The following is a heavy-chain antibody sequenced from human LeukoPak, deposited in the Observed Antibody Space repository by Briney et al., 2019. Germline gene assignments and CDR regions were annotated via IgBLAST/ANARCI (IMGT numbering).Heavy chain of an antibody. J-gene: IGHJ4*02. Sequence: GGSLRLSCAASGFTFSSYSMTWVRQAPGKGLEWVSSISSSSSYIYYADSVKGRFTISRDNAKNSLYLQMNSLRAEDTAVYYCARDAGYCSSTSCHIPSGWGQGTLVTVSS. CDR3: ARDAGYCSSTSCHIPSG. CDR1: GFTFSSYS. CDR2: ISSSSSYI. V-gene: IGHV3-21*01. D-gene: IGHD2-2*02.